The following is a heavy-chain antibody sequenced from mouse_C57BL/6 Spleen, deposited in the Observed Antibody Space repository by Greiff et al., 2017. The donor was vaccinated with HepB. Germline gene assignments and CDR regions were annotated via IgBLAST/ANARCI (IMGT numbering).Heavy chain of an antibody. CDR2: INPSNGGT. V-gene: IGHV1-53*01. CDR1: GYTFSSYW. J-gene: IGHJ1*03. Sequence: QVQLQQPGTDLVKPGASVKLSCKASGYTFSSYWMHWVKQGPGKGLEWIANINPSNGGTNYTEKFKSRATITVDKASNTACMQLSSLTSEDSAVYYCARSVEYVYWYFDVWGTGTTVTVSS. CDR3: ARSVEYVYWYFDV. D-gene: IGHD5-2*01.